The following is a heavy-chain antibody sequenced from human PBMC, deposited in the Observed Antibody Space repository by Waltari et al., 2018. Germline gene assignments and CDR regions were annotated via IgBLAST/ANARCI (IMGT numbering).Heavy chain of an antibody. J-gene: IGHJ5*02. CDR1: GFDFSDSD. CDR3: TRDLYGSGGDWFDP. V-gene: IGHV3-21*03. CDR2: IGGTHSNI. D-gene: IGHD3-10*01. Sequence: EVRLAESGGGLVKPGGSLRLSCTASGFDFSDSDMNWVRQAPGTGLEWVSSIGGTHSNIFYADSVKGRFTVSRDNAKNSLYLQMDNLRAEDSGLYFCTRDLYGSGGDWFDPWGQGTLVTVSS.